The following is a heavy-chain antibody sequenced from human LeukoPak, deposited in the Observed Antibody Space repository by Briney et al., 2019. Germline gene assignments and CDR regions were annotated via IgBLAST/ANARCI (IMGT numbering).Heavy chain of an antibody. CDR1: GGSFSGYY. V-gene: IGHV4-34*01. CDR3: ARDRWNDAYNGMDV. CDR2: IYHSGST. J-gene: IGHJ6*02. D-gene: IGHD1-1*01. Sequence: PPETLSLTPAVYGGSFSGYYWSWIREPPGKGLEWIGEIYHSGSTSYNPSLKSRVTFSVDTSKNQFSLKLNSVTAADTAVYYCARDRWNDAYNGMDVWGQGTTVTVSS.